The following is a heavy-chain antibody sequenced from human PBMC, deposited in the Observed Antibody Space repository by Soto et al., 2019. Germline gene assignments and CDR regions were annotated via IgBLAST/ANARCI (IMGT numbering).Heavy chain of an antibody. V-gene: IGHV3-33*08. D-gene: IGHD3-10*01. CDR3: ARDFSGDYYYGMDV. Sequence: PGGSLRLSCAASGFTFSSYGMHWVRQAPGKGLEWVAVIWYDGSNKYYADSVKGRFTISRDNSKNTLYLQMNSLRAEDTAVYYCARDFSGDYYYGMDVWGQGTTVTVSS. J-gene: IGHJ6*02. CDR2: IWYDGSNK. CDR1: GFTFSSYG.